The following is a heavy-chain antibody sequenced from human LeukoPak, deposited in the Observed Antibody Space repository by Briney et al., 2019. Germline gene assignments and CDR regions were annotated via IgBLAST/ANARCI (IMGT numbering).Heavy chain of an antibody. D-gene: IGHD6-19*01. CDR3: AKEYSSGWGDFDY. V-gene: IGHV3-23*01. CDR1: GFTFSSYA. CDR2: ISGSGGNT. J-gene: IGHJ4*02. Sequence: GGSLRLSCAASGFTFSSYAMSWVRQAPGKGLEWVSVISGSGGNTYYADSVKGRFTIFRDNSKNTLYLNMNSLRAEDTAAYYCAKEYSSGWGDFDYWGQGTLVTVSS.